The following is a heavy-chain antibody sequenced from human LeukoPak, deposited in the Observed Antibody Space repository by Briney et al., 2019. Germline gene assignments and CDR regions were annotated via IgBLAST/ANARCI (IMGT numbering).Heavy chain of an antibody. D-gene: IGHD2-21*02. CDR3: ARALAYCGGDCAASFDY. CDR1: GGTVSSHA. J-gene: IGHJ4*02. Sequence: SVKVSCKASGGTVSSHAISWVRQAPGQGLEWMGGIIPIFGTANYAQKFQGRVTITADESTSTAYMELSSLRSGDTAVYYCARALAYCGGDCAASFDYWGQGTLVTVSS. CDR2: IIPIFGTA. V-gene: IGHV1-69*01.